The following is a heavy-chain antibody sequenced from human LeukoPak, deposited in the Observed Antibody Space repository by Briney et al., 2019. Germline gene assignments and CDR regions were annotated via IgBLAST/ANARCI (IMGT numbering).Heavy chain of an antibody. CDR1: GYTFTSYG. V-gene: IGHV1-18*01. J-gene: IGHJ5*02. Sequence: GASVKVSCKASGYTFTSYGISWVRQAPGQGHEWMGWISAYNGNTNYAQKLQGRVTMTTDTSTSTAYMELRSLRSDDTAVYYCARVLGIRHINWFDPWGQETLVTVSS. CDR2: ISAYNGNT. D-gene: IGHD2-15*01. CDR3: ARVLGIRHINWFDP.